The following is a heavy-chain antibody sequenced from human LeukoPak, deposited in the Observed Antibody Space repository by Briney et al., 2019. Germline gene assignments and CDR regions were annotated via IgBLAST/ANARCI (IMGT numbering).Heavy chain of an antibody. Sequence: GGSLRLSFTASGFSFTNYAMTWVRQAPGKGLEWVSGITGSGGSTYYSVKGRFTISRDNSKNTLFLQMSSLRAEDTAIYYCARAGEYCSDGSCYSENYYFDYWGQATLVTVSS. D-gene: IGHD2-15*01. J-gene: IGHJ4*02. CDR1: GFSFTNYA. V-gene: IGHV3-23*01. CDR3: ARAGEYCSDGSCYSENYYFDY. CDR2: ITGSGGST.